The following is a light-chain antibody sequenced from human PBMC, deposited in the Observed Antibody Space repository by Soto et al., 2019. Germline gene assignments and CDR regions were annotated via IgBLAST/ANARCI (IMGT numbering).Light chain of an antibody. CDR3: SKYARSNTLR. V-gene: IGLV2-14*03. CDR2: DVT. CDR1: SSDVGGYNF. Sequence: QSALTQPASVSGSPGQSITISCTGTSSDVGGYNFVSWYQQYPGKAHKLMIYDVTNRPSGVSNRFSGSKSGNTASLTISGLQAEDEADYYCSKYARSNTLRFGGGTKLTVL. J-gene: IGLJ2*01.